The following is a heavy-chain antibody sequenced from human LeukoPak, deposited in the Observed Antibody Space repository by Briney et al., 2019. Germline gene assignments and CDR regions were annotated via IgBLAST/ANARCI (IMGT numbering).Heavy chain of an antibody. CDR1: GASISSDSYY. CDR2: IYASVST. CDR3: ATDMRENYYGSGTL. V-gene: IGHV4-61*02. D-gene: IGHD3-10*01. J-gene: IGHJ6*04. Sequence: SETLSLTCTVSGASISSDSYYWSWIRQPAGKGLEWIGRIYASVSTNYNPSLKGRVTISVDTSKNQFSLKLTSVTAADTAVYYCATDMRENYYGSGTLWGKGTTLTISS.